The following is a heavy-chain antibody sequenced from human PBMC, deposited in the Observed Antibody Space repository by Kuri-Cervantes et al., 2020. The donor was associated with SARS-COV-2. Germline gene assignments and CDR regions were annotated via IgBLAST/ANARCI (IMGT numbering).Heavy chain of an antibody. D-gene: IGHD3-10*01. Sequence: ASVKVSCKASGGTFSRYAISWVRQAPGQGLEWMGIINPSGGSTSYAQKFQGRVTMTRDTSTSTVYMELSSLRSEDTAVYYCARDLANRGVRGVIRLIGLDYWGQGTLVTVSS. J-gene: IGHJ4*02. V-gene: IGHV1-46*01. CDR2: INPSGGST. CDR3: ARDLANRGVRGVIRLIGLDY. CDR1: GGTFSRYA.